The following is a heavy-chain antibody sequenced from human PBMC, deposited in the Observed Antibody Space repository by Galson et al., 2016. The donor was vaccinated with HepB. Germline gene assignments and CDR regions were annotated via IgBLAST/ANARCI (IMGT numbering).Heavy chain of an antibody. J-gene: IGHJ4*02. CDR1: GFTFSNYP. V-gene: IGHV3-64*02. D-gene: IGHD3-10*01. CDR2: ISPNGGAT. Sequence: SLRLSCAASGFTFSNYPMHWVRQAPGKGLEFGSAISPNGGATYYADSVKGRFIISRDNSKNTLYLQMGGLRNEDMAVYSCARESLRGSIDYWGQGTLVTVPS. CDR3: ARESLRGSIDY.